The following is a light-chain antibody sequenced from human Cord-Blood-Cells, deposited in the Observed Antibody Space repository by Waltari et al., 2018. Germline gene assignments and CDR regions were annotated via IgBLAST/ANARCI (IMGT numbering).Light chain of an antibody. J-gene: IGLJ3*02. CDR2: LNSDGSH. CDR3: QTCGTGIHWV. V-gene: IGLV4-69*01. Sequence: QLVLTQSPSASASLGASVKLTCTLSSGHSSYAIAWHQQQPEKGPRYLMKLNSDGSHSKGDGLPDRFSGSSSGAERYLTISSLQSEDEADYYCQTCGTGIHWVFGGGTKLTVL. CDR1: SGHSSYA.